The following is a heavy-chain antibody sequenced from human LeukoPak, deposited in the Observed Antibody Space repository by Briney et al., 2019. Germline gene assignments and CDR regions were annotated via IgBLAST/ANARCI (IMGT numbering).Heavy chain of an antibody. D-gene: IGHD2/OR15-2a*01. J-gene: IGHJ4*02. CDR1: GGSISNYY. CDR2: IYASGST. Sequence: SETLSLTCSVSGGSISNYYWNWLRQPAGKGLEWIGRIYASGSTNYNPSLKSRVTISMGKSKNHFSLNLKSVTAADTAFYYCARDFYGDDGHHPFDYWGQGIQVTVSS. V-gene: IGHV4-4*07. CDR3: ARDFYGDDGHHPFDY.